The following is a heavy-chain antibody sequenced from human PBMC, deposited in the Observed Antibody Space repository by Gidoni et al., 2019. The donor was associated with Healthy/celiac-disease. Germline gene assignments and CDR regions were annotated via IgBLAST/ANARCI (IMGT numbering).Heavy chain of an antibody. CDR3: ARLRGYYYYGMDV. V-gene: IGHV4-39*01. D-gene: IGHD3-10*01. CDR2: SYYSGRT. J-gene: IGHJ6*02. CDR1: GGSLSSSSSY. Sequence: QLQLQESGPGLVKPSETLSLTCTVAGGSLSSSSSYWGWIRQPLGKGLEWIGGSYYSGRTYSNPSLTSRVTISVDTSKNQFSLKLSSGTAADTAVYYCARLRGYYYYGMDVWGQGTTVTVSS.